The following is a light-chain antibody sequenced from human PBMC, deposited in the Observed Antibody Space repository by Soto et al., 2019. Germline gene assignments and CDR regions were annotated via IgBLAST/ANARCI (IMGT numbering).Light chain of an antibody. CDR3: QSYDDSLSVHYV. CDR1: SSNIGAGYD. J-gene: IGLJ1*01. Sequence: QSVLTQPPSVSGAPGQRVTISCTGSSSNIGAGYDVHWYQQLPGTAPKLLIHGNTDRPSGVPDRFSGSKSGTSASLAITGLQADDEADYYCQSYDDSLSVHYVFGTGTKLTVL. V-gene: IGLV1-40*01. CDR2: GNT.